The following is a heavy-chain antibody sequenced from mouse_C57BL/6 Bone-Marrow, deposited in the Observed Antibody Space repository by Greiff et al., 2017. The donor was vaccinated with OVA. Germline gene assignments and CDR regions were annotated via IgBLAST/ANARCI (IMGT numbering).Heavy chain of an antibody. V-gene: IGHV1-18*01. CDR2: INPNNGGT. CDR1: GYTFTDYN. Sequence: EVQLQQSGPELVKPGASVKIPCKASGYTFTDYNMDWVKQSHGKSLEWIGDINPNNGGTNYNQKFKGKATLTVDKSSSTAYMELRSLTSEDTAVYYCARDRDDYDGNYFDYWGQGTTLTVSS. J-gene: IGHJ2*01. D-gene: IGHD2-4*01. CDR3: ARDRDDYDGNYFDY.